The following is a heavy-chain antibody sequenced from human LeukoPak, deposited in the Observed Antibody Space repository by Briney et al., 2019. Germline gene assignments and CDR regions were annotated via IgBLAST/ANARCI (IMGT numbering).Heavy chain of an antibody. Sequence: SETLSLTCTVSGGSISSDSYYWSWIRQPAGKGLEWIGRIYTSGSTNYNPSLKSRVTISVDTSKNQFSLKLRSVTAADTAVYFCARDSWPEVVRFDYWGQGTLVTVSS. V-gene: IGHV4-61*02. CDR2: IYTSGST. J-gene: IGHJ4*02. CDR1: GGSISSDSYY. D-gene: IGHD1-14*01. CDR3: ARDSWPEVVRFDY.